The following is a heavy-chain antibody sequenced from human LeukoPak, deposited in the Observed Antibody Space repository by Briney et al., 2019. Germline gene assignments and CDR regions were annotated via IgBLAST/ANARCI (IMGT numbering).Heavy chain of an antibody. J-gene: IGHJ2*01. CDR3: ARDSTEMATMGWYFDL. CDR2: IYHSGST. V-gene: IGHV4-4*02. D-gene: IGHD5-24*01. Sequence: SETLFLTCAVSGGSISSSNWWSWVRQPPGKGLEWIGEIYHSGSTNYNPSLKSRVTISVDKSKNQFSLKLSSVTAADTAVYYCARDSTEMATMGWYFDLWGRGTLVTVSS. CDR1: GGSISSSNW.